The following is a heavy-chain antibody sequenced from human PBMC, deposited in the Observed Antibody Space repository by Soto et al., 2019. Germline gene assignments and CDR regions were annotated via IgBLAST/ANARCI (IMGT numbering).Heavy chain of an antibody. V-gene: IGHV3-23*01. D-gene: IGHD3-22*01. Sequence: GGSLRLSCAASGFTFSSYAMSWVRQAPGKGLEWVSAISGSGGSTYYADSVKGRFTISRDNSKNTLYLQMNSLRAEDTAVYYCAKVGRAGWGYYDSSGYYRTHAFDIWGQGTMVTVSS. CDR3: AKVGRAGWGYYDSSGYYRTHAFDI. CDR1: GFTFSSYA. J-gene: IGHJ3*02. CDR2: ISGSGGST.